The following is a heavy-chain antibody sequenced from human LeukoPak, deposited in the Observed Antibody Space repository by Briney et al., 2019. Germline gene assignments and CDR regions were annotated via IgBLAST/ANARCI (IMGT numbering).Heavy chain of an antibody. V-gene: IGHV3-30*02. CDR1: GFTFSSYG. CDR2: IRYDGSNK. CDR3: AKDPSSSWATRYYYYMDV. J-gene: IGHJ6*03. Sequence: GGSLRLSCAASGFTFSSYGMHWVRQAPGKGLEWVAFIRYDGSNKYYADSVKGRFTISRDNSKNTLYLQMNSLGAEDTAVYYCAKDPSSSWATRYYYYMDVWGKGTTVTVSS. D-gene: IGHD6-13*01.